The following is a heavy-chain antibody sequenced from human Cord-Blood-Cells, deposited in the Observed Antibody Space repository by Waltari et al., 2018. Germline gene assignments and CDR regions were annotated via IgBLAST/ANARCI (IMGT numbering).Heavy chain of an antibody. CDR2: IIPIFGTA. CDR3: ARAFPHGYDYYYYYMDV. Sequence: QVQLVQSGAEVKKPGSSVKVSCKASGGTFSSYAISWVRQATGQGLAWMGGIIPIFGTANYAQKFQGRVTITADESTSTAYMELSSLRSEDTAVYYCARAFPHGYDYYYYYMDVWGKGTTVTVSS. J-gene: IGHJ6*03. CDR1: GGTFSSYA. D-gene: IGHD5-12*01. V-gene: IGHV1-69*01.